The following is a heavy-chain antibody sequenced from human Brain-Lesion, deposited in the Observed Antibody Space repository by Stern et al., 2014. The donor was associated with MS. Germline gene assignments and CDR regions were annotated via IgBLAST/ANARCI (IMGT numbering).Heavy chain of an antibody. CDR3: AGEEDIRYCSGGSCTGNWFDP. CDR1: GGSVSSTSYA. J-gene: IGHJ5*02. Sequence: VQLVESGPGLVKPSETLSLTCTVAGGSVSSTSYAWAWIRQPPGKGLEWIGPIYYSGNTSYSPSLKSRLTISQDPSKKQFPRQLGSVTAADTAVYYCAGEEDIRYCSGGSCTGNWFDPWGQGTLVTVSS. D-gene: IGHD2-15*01. V-gene: IGHV4-39*01. CDR2: IYYSGNT.